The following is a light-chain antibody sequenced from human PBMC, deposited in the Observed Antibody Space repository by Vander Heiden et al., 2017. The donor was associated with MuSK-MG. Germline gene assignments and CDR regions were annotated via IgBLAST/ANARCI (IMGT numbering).Light chain of an antibody. CDR2: AAS. Sequence: DIQMTQSPSSLSASVGDRVTITCRASHAISTYLNWYQHKPGKAPQLLIYAASSFQSGVPSRFSRSGPRRDFTLTMSMLQREDFATYYCLQSHNTPFTFGQGTLLEVK. V-gene: IGKV1-39*01. CDR1: HAISTY. J-gene: IGKJ5*01. CDR3: LQSHNTPFT.